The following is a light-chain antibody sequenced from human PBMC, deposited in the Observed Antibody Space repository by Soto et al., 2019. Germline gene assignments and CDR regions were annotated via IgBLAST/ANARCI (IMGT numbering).Light chain of an antibody. CDR3: QQSYSTPLT. CDR1: QTISSW. V-gene: IGKV1-5*03. J-gene: IGKJ1*01. CDR2: KAS. Sequence: DIQMTQSPSTLSASVGDRVTITCRASQTISSWLAWYQQKPGKAPKLLIYKASTLKSGVPSRFSGSGSGTEFTLTISSLQPDDFATYYCQQSYSTPLTFGQGTKVDIK.